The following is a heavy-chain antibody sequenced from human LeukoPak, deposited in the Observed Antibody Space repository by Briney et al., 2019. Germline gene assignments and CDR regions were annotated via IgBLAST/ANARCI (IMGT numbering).Heavy chain of an antibody. D-gene: IGHD2-21*01. CDR3: ARERASPYCGGDCLDAFDI. CDR1: GGSISSSSYY. Sequence: KASETLSLTCTVSGGSISSSSYYWGWIRQPPRKGLEWIGSIYYSGSTYYNPSLKSRVTISVDTSKNQFSLKLSSVTAADTAVYYCARERASPYCGGDCLDAFDIWGQGTMVTVSS. CDR2: IYYSGST. V-gene: IGHV4-39*07. J-gene: IGHJ3*02.